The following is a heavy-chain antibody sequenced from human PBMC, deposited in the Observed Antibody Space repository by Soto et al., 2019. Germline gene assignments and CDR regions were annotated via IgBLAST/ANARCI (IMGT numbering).Heavy chain of an antibody. CDR1: GFTFSNAW. V-gene: IGHV3-15*01. Sequence: EVQLVESGGGLVKPGGSLRLSCAASGFTFSNAWMTWVRQAPGKGLELVGRIKSKTDGGTLDYASPVKGRFTVSRDDSETTLYLQMNSLKPEDTAVYYCTTDSGYRRSSLYFDYCVQGTQVTVSS. CDR3: TTDSGYRRSSLYFDY. CDR2: IKSKTDGGTL. D-gene: IGHD6-6*01. J-gene: IGHJ4*02.